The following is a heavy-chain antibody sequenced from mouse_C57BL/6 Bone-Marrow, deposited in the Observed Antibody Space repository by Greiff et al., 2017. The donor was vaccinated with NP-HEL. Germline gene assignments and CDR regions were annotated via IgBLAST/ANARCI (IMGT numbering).Heavy chain of an antibody. V-gene: IGHV1-15*01. J-gene: IGHJ3*01. Sequence: QVHVKQSGAELVRPGASVTLSCKASGYTFTDYEMHWVKQTPVHGLEWIGAIDPETGGTAYNQKFKGKAILTADKSSSTAYMELRSLTSEDSAVYYCTRGYYSNYGAWFAYWGQGTLVTVSA. CDR3: TRGYYSNYGAWFAY. CDR2: IDPETGGT. CDR1: GYTFTDYE. D-gene: IGHD2-5*01.